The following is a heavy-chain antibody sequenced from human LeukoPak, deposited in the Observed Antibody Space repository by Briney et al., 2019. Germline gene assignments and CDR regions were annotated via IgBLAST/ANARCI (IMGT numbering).Heavy chain of an antibody. CDR3: ARDVPDDPYYGSSGYFDY. CDR1: GFTVSSNY. Sequence: GGSLRLSCAASGFTVSSNYMSWVRQAPGKGLEWVSVIYSGGSTYYADSVKGRFTISRDNSKNTLYLQMNSLRAEDTAVYYCARDVPDDPYYGSSGYFDYWGQGTLVTVSS. V-gene: IGHV3-66*01. CDR2: IYSGGST. J-gene: IGHJ4*02. D-gene: IGHD3-22*01.